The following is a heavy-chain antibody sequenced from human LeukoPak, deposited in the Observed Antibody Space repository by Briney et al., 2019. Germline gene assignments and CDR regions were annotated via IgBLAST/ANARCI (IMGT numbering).Heavy chain of an antibody. CDR1: GLPVSTSGMR. CDR3: AGGDSSGYYYNY. CDR2: IDWDDDK. D-gene: IGHD3-22*01. J-gene: IGHJ4*02. Sequence: SGPALVKPTQTLTLTCTFSGLPVSTSGMRASWIRQPPGKALEWLARIDWDDDKFYSTSLKTRLTISKDTSKNQVVLTMTNMDPVDTATYYCAGGDSSGYYYNYWGQGTLVTVSS. V-gene: IGHV2-70*04.